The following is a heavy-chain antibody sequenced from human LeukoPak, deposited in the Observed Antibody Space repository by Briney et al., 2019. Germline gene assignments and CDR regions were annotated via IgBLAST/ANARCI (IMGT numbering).Heavy chain of an antibody. V-gene: IGHV3-21*01. D-gene: IGHD3-16*01. CDR1: GFTFSSHS. CDR3: GRMGSLNWFDP. Sequence: GGSLRLSCAASGFTFSSHSMNWVRQAPGKGLEWVSSISSSSSYIYYADSVKGRFTISRDNAKNSLYLQMNSLRAEDTAVYYCGRMGSLNWFDPWGQGTLVTVSS. J-gene: IGHJ5*02. CDR2: ISSSSSYI.